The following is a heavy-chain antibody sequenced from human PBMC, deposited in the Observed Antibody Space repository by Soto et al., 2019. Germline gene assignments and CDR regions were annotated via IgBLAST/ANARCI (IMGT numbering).Heavy chain of an antibody. D-gene: IGHD6-19*01. J-gene: IGHJ5*02. Sequence: QVQLVESGGGVVQSGRSLTLSCAASGFSLRTYGMHWLRRAPGKVLEWVAFIWYDGTKKFYANSVKGRSTISKDNSNNILYLQMSGLTVEDTAVYYCAGDVLTAVAGSVNWFDPWGQGTLVTVSS. V-gene: IGHV3-33*01. CDR1: GFSLRTYG. CDR3: AGDVLTAVAGSVNWFDP. CDR2: IWYDGTKK.